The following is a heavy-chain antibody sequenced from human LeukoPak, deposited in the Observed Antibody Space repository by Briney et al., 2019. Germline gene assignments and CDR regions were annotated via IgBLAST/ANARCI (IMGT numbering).Heavy chain of an antibody. CDR3: AKDRITGTVGATGAY. V-gene: IGHV3-7*03. CDR1: AFIFSGHW. CDR2: IKEDGSER. Sequence: GGSLRLSCEGSAFIFSGHWMNWVRQTPGKGLEWVASIKEDGSERQYVDSVKGRFSISRDNTKGSLFLQLNSLRAEDTAVYYCAKDRITGTVGATGAYWGQGTLVTVSS. D-gene: IGHD1-20*01. J-gene: IGHJ4*02.